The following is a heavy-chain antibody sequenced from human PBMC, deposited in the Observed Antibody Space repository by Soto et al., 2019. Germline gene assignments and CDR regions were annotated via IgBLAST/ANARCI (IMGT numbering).Heavy chain of an antibody. CDR3: AKANREYSGYDLSQDFDY. J-gene: IGHJ4*02. D-gene: IGHD5-12*01. CDR1: GFTFDDYA. Sequence: EVQLVESGGGLVQPGRSLRLSCAASGFTFDDYAMHWVRQAPGKGLEWVSGISWNSGSIGYADSVKGRFTISRDNAKNPLYLQMNSLRAEDTALYYCAKANREYSGYDLSQDFDYWGQGTLVTVSS. CDR2: ISWNSGSI. V-gene: IGHV3-9*01.